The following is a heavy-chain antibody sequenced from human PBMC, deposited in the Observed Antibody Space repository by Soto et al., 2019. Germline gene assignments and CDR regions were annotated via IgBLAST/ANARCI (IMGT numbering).Heavy chain of an antibody. D-gene: IGHD4-17*01. CDR2: ISYDGTNK. V-gene: IGHV3-30-3*01. J-gene: IGHJ3*02. CDR1: GFSFSISP. CDR3: AHPRGYGVFDAVDI. Sequence: GGSLRLSCAASGFSFSISPMHWVRQAPGKGPEWVALISYDGTNKFYADSVKGRFTISRDNSINTLYLQMSSLRAEDTALYYCAHPRGYGVFDAVDIWGQGTMVTVSS.